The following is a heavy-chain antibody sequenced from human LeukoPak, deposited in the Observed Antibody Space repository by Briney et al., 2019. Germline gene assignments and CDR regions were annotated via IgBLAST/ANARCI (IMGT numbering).Heavy chain of an antibody. CDR1: GDSVSSNSAA. J-gene: IGHJ5*02. CDR2: TYYRSKWYN. Sequence: SQTLSLTCAISGDSVSSNSAAWNWIRQSPSRGLEWLGRTYYRSKWYNDYAVSVKSRITINPDTSKNQFSLQLNSVTPEDTAVYYCASGSGIAAAGTLWFDPWGQGTLVTVSS. CDR3: ASGSGIAAAGTLWFDP. V-gene: IGHV6-1*01. D-gene: IGHD6-13*01.